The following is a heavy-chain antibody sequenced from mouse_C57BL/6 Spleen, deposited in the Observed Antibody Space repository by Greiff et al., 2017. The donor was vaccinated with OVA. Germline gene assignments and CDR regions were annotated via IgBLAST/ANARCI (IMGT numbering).Heavy chain of an antibody. CDR1: GFTFSDYY. J-gene: IGHJ1*03. V-gene: IGHV5-16*01. CDR2: INYDGSST. CDR3: ARVYYGSTYWYFDV. Sequence: EVQLVESEGGLVQPGSSMKLSCTASGFTFSDYYMAWVRQVPEKGLEWVANINYDGSSTYYLDSLKSRFIISRDNAKNILYLQMSSLKSEDTATYYCARVYYGSTYWYFDVWGTGTTVTVSS. D-gene: IGHD1-1*01.